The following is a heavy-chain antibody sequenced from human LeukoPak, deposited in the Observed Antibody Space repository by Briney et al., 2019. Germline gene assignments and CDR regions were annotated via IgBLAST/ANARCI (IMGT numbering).Heavy chain of an antibody. V-gene: IGHV3-49*03. CDR2: IRSKAYGGTT. CDR1: GFTIGDYG. Sequence: GGSLRLSCTASGFTIGDYGMSWFRQAPGKGLEWVGFIRSKAYGGTTEYAASVKGRFTISRDDSKSIAYLQMNSLKTEDTAVYYCTRDADGDYEVVDYWGQGTLVIVSS. D-gene: IGHD4-17*01. J-gene: IGHJ4*02. CDR3: TRDADGDYEVVDY.